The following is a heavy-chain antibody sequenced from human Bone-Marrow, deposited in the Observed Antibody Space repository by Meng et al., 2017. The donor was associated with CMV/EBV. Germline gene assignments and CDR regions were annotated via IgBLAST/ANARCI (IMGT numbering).Heavy chain of an antibody. CDR2: IIPIFGTA. V-gene: IGHV1-69*05. CDR3: ASDTHGWNYYDY. Sequence: SVKVSCKASGGTFRSYAISWVRQAPGQGLEWMGGIIPIFGTANYAQKFQGRVTITTDESTSTAYMELSSLRSEDTAVYYCASDTHGWNYYDYWGQGTLVTVSS. J-gene: IGHJ4*02. CDR1: GGTFRSYA. D-gene: IGHD2-15*01.